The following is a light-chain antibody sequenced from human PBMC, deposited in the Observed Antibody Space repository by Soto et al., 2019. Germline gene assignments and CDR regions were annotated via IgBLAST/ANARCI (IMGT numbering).Light chain of an antibody. CDR1: SSDVGGYNY. J-gene: IGLJ1*01. V-gene: IGLV2-14*01. CDR2: DVS. CDR3: SSYTSSTLYV. Sequence: QSVLTQPASVSAPPGQSITISCTGTSSDVGGYNYVSWYQQHPGKAPKLMIYDVSNRPSGVSNRFSGSKSGNTASLTISGLQAEDEADYYCSSYTSSTLYVFGTGTKVTVL.